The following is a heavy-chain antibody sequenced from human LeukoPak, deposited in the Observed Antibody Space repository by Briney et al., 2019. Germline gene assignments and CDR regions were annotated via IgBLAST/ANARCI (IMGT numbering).Heavy chain of an antibody. CDR2: INPSCGST. CDR3: ARSGSEIFGVVTLAATYYFDY. Sequence: GASVKVSCKASGYTFTSYYMHCVRQAPGQGLEWMGIINPSCGSTSYAQKFQGRVTITTDESTSTAYMELSSLRSEDTAVYYCARSGSEIFGVVTLAATYYFDYWGQGTLVTVSS. CDR1: GYTFTSYY. D-gene: IGHD3-3*01. V-gene: IGHV1-46*01. J-gene: IGHJ4*02.